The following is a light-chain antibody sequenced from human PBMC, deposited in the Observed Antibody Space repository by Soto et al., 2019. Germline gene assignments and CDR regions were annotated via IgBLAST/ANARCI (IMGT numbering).Light chain of an antibody. J-gene: IGLJ3*02. V-gene: IGLV3-16*01. Sequence: SYELTQPPSVSVSLGQMVRITCSGEALPKKYAYWYQQKPGQFPVLVIYKDSERPSGIPERFSGSSSGTIVTLTISGVQAEDEADYYCLSADSSGTWVFGGGTKLTVL. CDR2: KDS. CDR3: LSADSSGTWV. CDR1: ALPKKY.